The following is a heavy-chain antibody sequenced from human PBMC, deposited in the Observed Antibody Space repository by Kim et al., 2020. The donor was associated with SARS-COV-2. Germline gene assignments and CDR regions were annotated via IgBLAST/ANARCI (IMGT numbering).Heavy chain of an antibody. D-gene: IGHD3-22*01. CDR2: ST. Sequence: STNYNPSLKSRVTISVDKSKNQFSLKLSSVTAADTAVYYCAVNSGGYIDYWGQGTLVTVSS. CDR3: AVNSGGYIDY. V-gene: IGHV4-4*02. J-gene: IGHJ4*02.